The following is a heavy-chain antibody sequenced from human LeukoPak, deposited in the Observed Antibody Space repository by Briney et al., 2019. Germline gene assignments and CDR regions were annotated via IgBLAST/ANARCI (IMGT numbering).Heavy chain of an antibody. CDR1: GGSISNYY. Sequence: SETLSLTCTVSGGSISNYYWSWIRQPPGKGLEWIGYIYYSGSTNYNPSLKSRVSISVDTSKNQFSLKLSSVTAADTAVYYCARLIHSYGYFDYFDYWGQGALVTVSS. J-gene: IGHJ4*02. V-gene: IGHV4-59*08. D-gene: IGHD5-18*01. CDR3: ARLIHSYGYFDYFDY. CDR2: IYYSGST.